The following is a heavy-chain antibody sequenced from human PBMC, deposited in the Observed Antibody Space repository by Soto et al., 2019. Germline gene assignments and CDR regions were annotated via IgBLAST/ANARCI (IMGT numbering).Heavy chain of an antibody. CDR3: ASAAEMATLRGPYLDY. V-gene: IGHV3-53*02. CDR2: IYSGGST. CDR1: GFTVSSNY. D-gene: IGHD5-12*01. J-gene: IGHJ4*02. Sequence: EVQLVETGGGLIQPGGSLRLSCAASGFTVSSNYMSWVRQAPGKGLEWVSVIYSGGSTYYADSVRGRFTISRDNSKNTLYLQMNSLRAEDTAVYYCASAAEMATLRGPYLDYWGQGTLVTVSS.